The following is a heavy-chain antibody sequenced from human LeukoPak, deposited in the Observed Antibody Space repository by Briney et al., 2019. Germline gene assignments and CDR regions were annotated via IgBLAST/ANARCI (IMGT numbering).Heavy chain of an antibody. D-gene: IGHD5-18*01. Sequence: PGGSLRLSRAASGFTFSDYYMSWIRQAPGKGLEWVSYISSSGSTIYYADSVKGRFTISRDNAKNSLYLQMNSLRAEDTAVYYCARMGSWIQLWFDYWGQGTLVTVSS. CDR3: ARMGSWIQLWFDY. CDR1: GFTFSDYY. V-gene: IGHV3-11*01. CDR2: ISSSGSTI. J-gene: IGHJ4*02.